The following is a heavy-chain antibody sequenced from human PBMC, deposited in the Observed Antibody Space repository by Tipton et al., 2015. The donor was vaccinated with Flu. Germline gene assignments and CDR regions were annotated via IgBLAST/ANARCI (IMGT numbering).Heavy chain of an antibody. Sequence: SLRLSCVGSGFRLSDYEMNWVRQAPGKGLEWLAYMTQTGSTIHYASSVKGRFTIPRDNAKNSLYLQMDSLRVEDTAVYFWARDFSREGVDYWGQGTLVTVSA. CDR2: MTQTGSTI. CDR1: GFRLSDYE. J-gene: IGHJ4*02. V-gene: IGHV3-48*03. D-gene: IGHD2/OR15-2a*01. CDR3: ARDFSREGVDY.